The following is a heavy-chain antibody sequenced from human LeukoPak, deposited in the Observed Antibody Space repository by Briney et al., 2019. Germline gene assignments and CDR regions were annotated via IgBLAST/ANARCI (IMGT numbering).Heavy chain of an antibody. V-gene: IGHV4-34*01. CDR2: INHSGST. J-gene: IGHJ4*02. D-gene: IGHD3-10*01. CDR1: GGSFSGYY. Sequence: SETLSLTCAVYGGSFSGYYWSWIRQPPGKGLEWIGEINHSGSTNYNPSLKSRVTISVDTSKNQFSLKLSSVTAADTAVYYCARERNVLLWFGELLGYFDYWGQGTLATVSS. CDR3: ARERNVLLWFGELLGYFDY.